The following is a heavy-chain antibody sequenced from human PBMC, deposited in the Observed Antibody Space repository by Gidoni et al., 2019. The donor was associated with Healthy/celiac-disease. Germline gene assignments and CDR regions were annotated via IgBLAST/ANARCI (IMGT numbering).Heavy chain of an antibody. CDR3: TTFLGYCTNGVCYPADY. Sequence: EVQLVESGGGLVKPGGSLRLSCAASGFTSSNAWMSWVRQAPGKGLEWFGRIKSKTDGGTTDYAAPVKGRFTISRDDSKNTLYLQMNSLKTEDTAVYYCTTFLGYCTNGVCYPADYWGQGTLVTVSS. CDR1: GFTSSNAW. V-gene: IGHV3-15*01. J-gene: IGHJ4*02. CDR2: IKSKTDGGTT. D-gene: IGHD2-8*01.